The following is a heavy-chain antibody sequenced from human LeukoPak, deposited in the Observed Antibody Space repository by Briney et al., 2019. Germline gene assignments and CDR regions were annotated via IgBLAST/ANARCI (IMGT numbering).Heavy chain of an antibody. Sequence: GGSLRLPCAASGFTFDDYAMHCVRQAPGKGLEWVSGISWNSGSIGYADSVKGRFTISRDNAKNSLYLQMNSLRAEDTALYYCAKDYGYSSSWLDYWGQGTLVTVSS. CDR1: GFTFDDYA. CDR2: ISWNSGSI. J-gene: IGHJ4*02. V-gene: IGHV3-9*01. CDR3: AKDYGYSSSWLDY. D-gene: IGHD6-13*01.